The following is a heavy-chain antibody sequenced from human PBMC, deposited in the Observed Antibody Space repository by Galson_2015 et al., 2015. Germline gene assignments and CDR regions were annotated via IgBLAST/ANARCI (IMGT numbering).Heavy chain of an antibody. CDR2: LYYGGST. CDR1: GGSISSSY. V-gene: IGHV4-59*01. Sequence: ETLSLTCTVSGGSISSSYWSWIRQPPGQGLEWIGHLYYGGSTNYNSFLKSRVTISLDTSKNQFSLKLSSVTAADTAVYYCAKDPGGAGWFDPWGQGTLVTVSS. J-gene: IGHJ5*02. CDR3: AKDPGGAGWFDP. D-gene: IGHD3-16*01.